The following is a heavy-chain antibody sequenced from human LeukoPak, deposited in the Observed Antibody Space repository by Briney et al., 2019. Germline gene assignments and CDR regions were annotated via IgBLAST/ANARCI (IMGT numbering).Heavy chain of an antibody. J-gene: IGHJ5*02. V-gene: IGHV4-34*01. CDR1: GGSFSGYY. CDR3: ARVRYDFWSGYTNWFDP. D-gene: IGHD3-3*01. CDR2: INHSGST. Sequence: PSETLSLTCAVSGGSFSGYYWSWIRQPPGKGLEWIGEINHSGSTNYNPSLKSRVTISVDTSKNQFSLKLSSVTAADTAVYYCARVRYDFWSGYTNWFDPWGQGTLVTVSS.